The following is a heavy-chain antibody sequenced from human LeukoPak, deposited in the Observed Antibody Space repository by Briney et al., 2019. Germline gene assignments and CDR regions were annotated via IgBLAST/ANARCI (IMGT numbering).Heavy chain of an antibody. V-gene: IGHV3-13*01. D-gene: IGHD3-10*01. CDR1: GFAFSNYD. CDR2: IGTTGDT. J-gene: IGHJ4*02. CDR3: AKDRDYYGSGGDDY. Sequence: PGGSLRLSCAASGFAFSNYDFHWVRQVTGKRLEWVSGIGTTGDTYYPASVKGRFTISRDNSKNTLYLQMNSLRAEDTAVYYCAKDRDYYGSGGDDYWGQGTLVTVSS.